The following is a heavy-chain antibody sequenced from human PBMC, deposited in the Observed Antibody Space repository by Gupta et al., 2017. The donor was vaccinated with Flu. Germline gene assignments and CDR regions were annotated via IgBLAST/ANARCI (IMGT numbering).Heavy chain of an antibody. CDR1: GFTFSSYW. V-gene: IGHV3-7*01. CDR2: IKQDGSEK. CDR3: AREAVAGPYYYYGMDV. J-gene: IGHJ6*02. D-gene: IGHD6-19*01. Sequence: EVQLVESGGGLVQPGGSLRLSCAASGFTFSSYWMSWVRQAPGKGLEWVANIKQDGSEKYYVDSVKGRFTISRDNAKNSLYLQMNSLRAEDTAVYYCAREAVAGPYYYYGMDVWGQGTTVTVSS.